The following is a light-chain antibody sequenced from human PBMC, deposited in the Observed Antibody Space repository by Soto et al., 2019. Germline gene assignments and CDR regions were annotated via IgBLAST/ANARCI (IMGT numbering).Light chain of an antibody. J-gene: IGKJ1*01. Sequence: AIRMTQSPSSLSASTGDRVTITCRESQGISSYLAWYQQKPGKAPKLLIYAASTLQSGGPSRFSGSGSGTDFTLTISCLPSEDFATYYCQQYYSYPRTFGQGTKVEIK. V-gene: IGKV1-8*01. CDR2: AAS. CDR1: QGISSY. CDR3: QQYYSYPRT.